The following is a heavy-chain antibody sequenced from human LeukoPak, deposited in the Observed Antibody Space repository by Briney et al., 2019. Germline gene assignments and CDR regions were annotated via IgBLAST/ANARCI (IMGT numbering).Heavy chain of an antibody. CDR1: GFTFRSYS. CDR3: ARDHSGSGWFDP. D-gene: IGHD6-13*01. CDR2: ISSSSSYI. Sequence: GGSLRLSCAASGFTFRSYSMKWVRQAPGEGVEGVSSISSSSSYIYYADSVKGRFTISRDNAKNSLYLQMNSLRAEDTAVYYCARDHSGSGWFDPWGQGTLVTVSS. J-gene: IGHJ5*02. V-gene: IGHV3-21*01.